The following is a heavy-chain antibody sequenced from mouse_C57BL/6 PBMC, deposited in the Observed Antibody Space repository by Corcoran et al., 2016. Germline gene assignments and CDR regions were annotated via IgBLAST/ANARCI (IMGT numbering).Heavy chain of an antibody. D-gene: IGHD1-1*01. J-gene: IGHJ1*03. CDR1: GYTFTDYN. CDR3: ARQGSYYGSPHWYFDV. V-gene: IGHV1-18*01. CDR2: INPNNGGT. Sequence: EVQLQQSGPELVKPGASVKIPCKASGYTFTDYNMDWVKQSHGKSLEWIGDINPNNGGTIYNQKFKGKATLTVDKSSSTAYMELRSLTSEDTAVYYCARQGSYYGSPHWYFDVWGTGTTVTVSS.